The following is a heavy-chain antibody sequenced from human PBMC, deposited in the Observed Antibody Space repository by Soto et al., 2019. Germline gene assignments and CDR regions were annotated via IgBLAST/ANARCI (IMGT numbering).Heavy chain of an antibody. CDR1: GYSFINYG. CDR3: AREGLLDSTNWSGAFDI. D-gene: IGHD2-8*01. CDR2: INILAGVP. V-gene: IGHV1-18*01. Sequence: ASVKVSCTASGYSFINYGMGWVRQAPGQGLEWMGWINILAGVPNYAQKFQGRVTMTTDTSTNTAYMDLRSLRSDDTAVYYCAREGLLDSTNWSGAFDIWGQGTMVTVSS. J-gene: IGHJ3*02.